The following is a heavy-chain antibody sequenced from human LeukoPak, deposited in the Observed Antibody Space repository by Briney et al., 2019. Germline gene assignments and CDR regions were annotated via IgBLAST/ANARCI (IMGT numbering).Heavy chain of an antibody. CDR2: IWNDGSNK. CDR3: ARNFDY. CDR1: GLTFSIYG. Sequence: GGSLRLSCAASGLTFSIYGMHWVRQAPGKGLEWVAVIWNDGSNKDYVDSVKGRFTISRDNSKTTLYLQMNSLRAEDTAVYYCARNFDYWGQGTLVTVSS. V-gene: IGHV3-33*01. J-gene: IGHJ4*02.